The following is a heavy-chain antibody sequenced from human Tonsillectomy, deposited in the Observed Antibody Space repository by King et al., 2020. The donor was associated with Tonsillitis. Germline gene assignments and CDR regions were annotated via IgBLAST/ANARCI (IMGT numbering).Heavy chain of an antibody. Sequence: VQLVESGGGLVKPGGSLRLSCAASGFNLSDDYLSWTRAAPGKGLVWLSYISRRGSTKYFADFVKGRFTISRDNDKNSLYLQMNSLRAEDTAVYYCARGRGNWNELWGQGTLVTVSS. CDR3: ARGRGNWNEL. J-gene: IGHJ5*02. CDR1: GFNLSDDY. CDR2: ISRRGSTK. V-gene: IGHV3-11*01.